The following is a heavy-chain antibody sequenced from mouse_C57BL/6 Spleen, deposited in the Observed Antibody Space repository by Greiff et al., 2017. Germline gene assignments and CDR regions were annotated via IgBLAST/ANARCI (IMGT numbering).Heavy chain of an antibody. CDR3: ARRVRRGGYFDY. J-gene: IGHJ2*01. D-gene: IGHD2-14*01. CDR1: GYTFTDYY. V-gene: IGHV1-19*01. CDR2: INPYNGGT. Sequence: EVQLQQSGPVLVKPGASVKMSCKASGYTFTDYYMNWVKQSHGKSLEWIGVINPYNGGTSYNQKFKGKATLTVDKSSSTAYMELNSLTSEDSAVYYCARRVRRGGYFDYWGQGTTLTVSS.